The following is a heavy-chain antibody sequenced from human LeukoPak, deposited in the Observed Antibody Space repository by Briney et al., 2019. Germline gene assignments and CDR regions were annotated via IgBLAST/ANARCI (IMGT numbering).Heavy chain of an antibody. D-gene: IGHD3-3*01. Sequence: PSETLSLTCSVSGGSISSSSYYWGRIRQPPGKGLEWIGSMYYSGNTYDNPSLKSRVTISVDTSKNQFSLKLSSVTAADTAVYYCARHNTIFGVVIETYFFDYWGQGALVTVSS. V-gene: IGHV4-39*01. CDR3: ARHNTIFGVVIETYFFDY. CDR2: MYYSGNT. CDR1: GGSISSSSYY. J-gene: IGHJ4*02.